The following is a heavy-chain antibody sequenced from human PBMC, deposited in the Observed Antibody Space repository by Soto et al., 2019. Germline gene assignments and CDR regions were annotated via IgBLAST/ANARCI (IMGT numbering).Heavy chain of an antibody. CDR3: AGDEPHCSGGSCYPQGFDY. CDR1: GYTFTSYG. CDR2: ISAYNGNT. J-gene: IGHJ4*02. D-gene: IGHD2-15*01. Sequence: GASVKVSCKASGYTFTSYGISWVRQAPGQGLEWMGWISAYNGNTNYAQKLQGRVTMTTDTSTSTAYMELRSLRSDDTAVYYCAGDEPHCSGGSCYPQGFDYWGQGILVTVSS. V-gene: IGHV1-18*01.